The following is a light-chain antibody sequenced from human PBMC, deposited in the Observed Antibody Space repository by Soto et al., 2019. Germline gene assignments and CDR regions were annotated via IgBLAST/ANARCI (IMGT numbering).Light chain of an antibody. CDR2: EAS. V-gene: IGKV1-5*03. Sequence: DIQMTQSPSTLSGSVGDRVTITCRASQTINNWLAWYQQKPGKAPKLLVYEASSLESGVPSRFSGSGSGTEFTLTISSLQPDDFATYYCQQYETYPLTFGGGTKVEIK. CDR3: QQYETYPLT. J-gene: IGKJ4*01. CDR1: QTINNW.